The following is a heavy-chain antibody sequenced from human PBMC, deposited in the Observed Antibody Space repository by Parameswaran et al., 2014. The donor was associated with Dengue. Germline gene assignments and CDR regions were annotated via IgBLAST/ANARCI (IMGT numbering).Heavy chain of an antibody. Sequence: SWVRQAPGQGLEWMGGIIPFFGTTNYAEKFQGRVTITADEPTSTAYMELNSLRSEDTAVYYCARGINFFDSSGYYSGYWFDPWGQGTLVTVSS. V-gene: IGHV1-69*01. J-gene: IGHJ5*02. CDR2: IIPFFGTT. CDR3: ARGINFFDSSGYYSGYWFDP. D-gene: IGHD3-22*01.